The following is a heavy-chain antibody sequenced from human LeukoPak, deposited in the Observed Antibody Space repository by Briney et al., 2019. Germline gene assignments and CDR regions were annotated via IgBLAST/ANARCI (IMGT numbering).Heavy chain of an antibody. CDR1: GGSISRYY. J-gene: IGHJ5*02. CDR3: ARGSSGWDTFDP. D-gene: IGHD6-19*01. V-gene: IGHV4-59*01. Sequence: SETLSLTCTVSGGSISRYYWSWIRQPPGKGLEWIGYIYYSGSTNYNPSLKSRVTISVDTSKNQFSLKLSSVTAADTAVYYCARGSSGWDTFDPWGQGTLVTVSS. CDR2: IYYSGST.